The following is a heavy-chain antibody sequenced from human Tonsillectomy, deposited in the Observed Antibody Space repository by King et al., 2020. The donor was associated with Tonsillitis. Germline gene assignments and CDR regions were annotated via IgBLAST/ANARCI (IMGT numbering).Heavy chain of an antibody. Sequence: VQLVESGAEVKKPGASVKVSCKASGYTFTSYGISWVRQAPGQGLEWMGWISAYNGNTNYAQKLQGRVTMTTDTSTSTAYMELRSLRSDDTAAYYCARGGVPASLLEFLMVLNWFDPWGQGTLVTVSS. V-gene: IGHV1-18*04. CDR2: ISAYNGNT. J-gene: IGHJ5*02. D-gene: IGHD2-2*01. CDR3: ARGGVPASLLEFLMVLNWFDP. CDR1: GYTFTSYG.